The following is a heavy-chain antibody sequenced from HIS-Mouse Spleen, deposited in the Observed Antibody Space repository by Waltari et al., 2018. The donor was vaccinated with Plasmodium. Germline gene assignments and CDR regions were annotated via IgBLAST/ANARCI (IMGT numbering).Heavy chain of an antibody. D-gene: IGHD6-6*01. J-gene: IGHJ3*02. V-gene: IGHV3-53*01. CDR3: ARGMKSSSSAFDI. CDR2: NYSGGNT. Sequence: EVQLVESGGGLIQPGGSLRLSCAASGFTVSSNYMSWVRQAPGKGLEWVSVNYSGGNTYYADSVKGRFTISRDNSKNTLYLQMNSLRAEDTAVYYCARGMKSSSSAFDIWGQGTMVTVSS. CDR1: GFTVSSNY.